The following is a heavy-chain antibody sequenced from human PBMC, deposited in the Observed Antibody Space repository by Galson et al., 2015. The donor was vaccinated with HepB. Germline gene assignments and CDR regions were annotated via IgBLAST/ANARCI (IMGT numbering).Heavy chain of an antibody. J-gene: IGHJ4*02. CDR1: GFAFISYD. V-gene: IGHV3-23*01. CDR2: ISGSGGRT. CDR3: AKKIGGTYFNYFDY. Sequence: SLRLSCAASGFAFISYDMYWVRQSPGKGLEWVSSISGSGGRTYYADSVKGRFTISRDNSKNTLYLQMNSLRAEDTAVYYCAKKIGGTYFNYFDYWGQGTLVTVSS. D-gene: IGHD1-26*01.